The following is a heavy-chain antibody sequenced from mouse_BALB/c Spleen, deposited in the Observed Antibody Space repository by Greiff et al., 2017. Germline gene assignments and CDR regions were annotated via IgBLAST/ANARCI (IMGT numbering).Heavy chain of an antibody. CDR2: ISSGSSTI. CDR1: GFTFSSFG. V-gene: IGHV5-17*02. J-gene: IGHJ3*01. D-gene: IGHD2-3*01. Sequence: EVKLMESGGGLVQPGGSRKLSCAASGFTFSSFGMHWVRQAPEKGLEWVAYISSGSSTIYYADTVKGRFTISRDNPKNTLFLQMTSLRSEDTAMYYCARDGYFAYWGQGTLVTVSA. CDR3: ARDGYFAY.